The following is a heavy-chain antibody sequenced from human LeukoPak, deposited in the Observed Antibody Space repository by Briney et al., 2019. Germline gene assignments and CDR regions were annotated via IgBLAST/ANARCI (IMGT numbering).Heavy chain of an antibody. J-gene: IGHJ3*02. D-gene: IGHD2-2*01. V-gene: IGHV4-59*01. CDR2: IYYSGST. CDR3: ASSRFCSSTICLTDAFDI. CDR1: GGSISSYY. Sequence: PSETLSLTCTASGGSISSYYWSWIRQPPGKGLEWIGYIYYSGSTNYNPSLKSRVTISVDTSKNQFSLKLSSVTAADTAVYYCASSRFCSSTICLTDAFDIWGQGTMVTVSS.